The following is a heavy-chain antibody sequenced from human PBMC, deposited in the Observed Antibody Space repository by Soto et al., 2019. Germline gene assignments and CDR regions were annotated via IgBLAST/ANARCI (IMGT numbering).Heavy chain of an antibody. CDR2: IYPGDSDT. J-gene: IGHJ6*02. Sequence: PGESLKISCKGSGYSFTSYWIGWVRQMPGKGLEWMGIIYPGDSDTRYSPSFQGQVTISADKSISTAYLQWSSLKASDTAMYYCARGTYYYGSGPRDAHYYYGMDVWGQGTTVTVSS. V-gene: IGHV5-51*01. CDR3: ARGTYYYGSGPRDAHYYYGMDV. CDR1: GYSFTSYW. D-gene: IGHD3-10*01.